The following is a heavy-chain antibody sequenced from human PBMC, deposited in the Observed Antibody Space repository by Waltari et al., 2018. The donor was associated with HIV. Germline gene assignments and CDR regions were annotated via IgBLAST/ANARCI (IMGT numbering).Heavy chain of an antibody. J-gene: IGHJ6*02. CDR3: ARARLVSRGQYCSTTSCLPHYYYYYGMDV. CDR1: GGSFSGSY. V-gene: IGHV4-34*01. Sequence: QVQLRQWGAGLLKPSETLSLTCAVYGGSFSGSYWSWIRQPPGKGLEWIGEINHSGSTNYNPSRKCRVTISVDTSKNQFSLKLTSVTAADTAVFYCARARLVSRGQYCSTTSCLPHYYYYYGMDVWGQGTTVTVSS. D-gene: IGHD2-2*01. CDR2: INHSGST.